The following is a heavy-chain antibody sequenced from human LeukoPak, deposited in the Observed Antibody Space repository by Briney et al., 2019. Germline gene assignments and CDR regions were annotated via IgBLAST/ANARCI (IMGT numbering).Heavy chain of an antibody. CDR3: ARAEGLWSQDGGY. V-gene: IGHV3-48*04. D-gene: IGHD5-18*01. Sequence: GGSLRLSCAASGFTLSSYWMSWVRQAPGKGLEWVSYISSSSSTIYYADSVKGRFTISRDNAKNSLYLQMNGLRAEDTAVYYCARAEGLWSQDGGYWGQGTLVTVSS. CDR2: ISSSSSTI. J-gene: IGHJ4*02. CDR1: GFTLSSYW.